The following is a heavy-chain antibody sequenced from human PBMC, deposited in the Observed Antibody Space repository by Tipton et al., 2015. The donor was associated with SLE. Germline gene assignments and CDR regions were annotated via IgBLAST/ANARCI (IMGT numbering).Heavy chain of an antibody. Sequence: SLRLSCTASGFSVRDSYMSWLRQSPERGLQWVSFIYGVGGEYYADSVRGRFTISKDNAKGSLHLQMNSLRPEDTALYYCARDPHKYSSPWYYFEYWGQGAVVTVSS. CDR2: IYGVGGE. CDR1: GFSVRDSY. D-gene: IGHD6-19*01. V-gene: IGHV3-69-1*01. J-gene: IGHJ4*02. CDR3: ARDPHKYSSPWYYFEY.